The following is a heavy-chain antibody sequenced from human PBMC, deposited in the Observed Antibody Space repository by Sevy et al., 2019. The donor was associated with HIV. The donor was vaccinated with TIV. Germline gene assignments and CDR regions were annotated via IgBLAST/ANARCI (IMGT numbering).Heavy chain of an antibody. CDR1: GYSISTGYY. CDR3: ARGGGMVSMLYAHFDS. V-gene: IGHV4-38-2*01. CDR2: IYHSGST. Sequence: SETLSLTCAVSGYSISTGYYWGWIRQPPGKGLEWIGIIYHSGSTYYNPSLKSRVIISVDTSKNQFSLKLSSVTAADTAVYYCARGGGMVSMLYAHFDSWGQGTLVTVSS. D-gene: IGHD2-8*01. J-gene: IGHJ4*02.